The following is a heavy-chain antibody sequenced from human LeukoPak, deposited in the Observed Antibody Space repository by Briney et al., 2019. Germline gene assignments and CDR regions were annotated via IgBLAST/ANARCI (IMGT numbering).Heavy chain of an antibody. CDR3: ARRGGYSYEPHFDY. J-gene: IGHJ4*02. V-gene: IGHV4-39*01. D-gene: IGHD5-18*01. CDR2: IYYSGST. Sequence: SETLSLTCTVSGGSISSSSYYWGWIRQPPGKGLEWIGSIYYSGSTYYNPSLKSRVTISVDTSKNQFSLMLSSVTAADTAVYYCARRGGYSYEPHFDYWGQGTLVTVSS. CDR1: GGSISSSSYY.